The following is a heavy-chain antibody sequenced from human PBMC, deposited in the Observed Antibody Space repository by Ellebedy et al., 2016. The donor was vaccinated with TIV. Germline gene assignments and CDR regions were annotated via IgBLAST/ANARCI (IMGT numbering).Heavy chain of an antibody. D-gene: IGHD3-10*01. V-gene: IGHV3-21*01. CDR1: GFTFSRYS. CDR2: ISGSCSSI. J-gene: IGHJ4*02. Sequence: PGGSLRLSCAASGFTFSRYSMHWVRQAPGKGLEWVSSISGSCSSIYYADSVKGRFTISRDNAKNSLYLQMNSLRAEDTAVYYCSSFTMVRGDDDFWGQGTLVTVSS. CDR3: SSFTMVRGDDDF.